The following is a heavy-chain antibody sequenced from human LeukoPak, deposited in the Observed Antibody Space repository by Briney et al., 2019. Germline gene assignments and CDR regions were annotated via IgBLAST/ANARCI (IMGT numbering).Heavy chain of an antibody. CDR1: GGSFNGYY. D-gene: IGHD6-13*01. V-gene: IGHV4-34*01. CDR2: INHSGST. Sequence: PSETLSLTCAVYGGSFNGYYWSWIRQPPGKGLEWIGEINHSGSTNYNPSLKSRVTISVDTSKNQFSLKLSSVTAADTAVYYCARGLRYSSSWGQGTLVTVSS. CDR3: ARGLRYSSS. J-gene: IGHJ4*02.